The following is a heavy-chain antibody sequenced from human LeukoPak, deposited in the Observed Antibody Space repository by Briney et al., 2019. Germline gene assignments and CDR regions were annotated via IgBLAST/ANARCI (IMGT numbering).Heavy chain of an antibody. D-gene: IGHD3-10*01. CDR1: GYSFTDYY. Sequence: ASVKVSCKASGYSFTDYYMHWVRQAPGQGLEWMGWINPNSGGTIYAQDFRGRVTMTRDTSITTAYMELSRLTSDDTAVYYCATGTVRDSYYYGMDVWGQGTTVTVPS. CDR2: INPNSGGT. V-gene: IGHV1-2*02. J-gene: IGHJ6*02. CDR3: ATGTVRDSYYYGMDV.